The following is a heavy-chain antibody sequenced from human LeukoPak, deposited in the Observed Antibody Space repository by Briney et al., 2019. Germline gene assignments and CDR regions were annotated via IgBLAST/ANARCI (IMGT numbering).Heavy chain of an antibody. CDR3: ARVGSYAFDI. V-gene: IGHV4-39*01. D-gene: IGHD6-13*01. J-gene: IGHJ3*02. CDR2: IYYSGST. Sequence: SETLSLTCTVSGGSISSSSYYWGWIRQPPGKGLEWIGSIYYSGSTYYNPSLKSRVTISVDTSKNQFSLKLSSVTAADTAVYYCARVGSYAFDIWGQGTMVTVSS. CDR1: GGSISSSSYY.